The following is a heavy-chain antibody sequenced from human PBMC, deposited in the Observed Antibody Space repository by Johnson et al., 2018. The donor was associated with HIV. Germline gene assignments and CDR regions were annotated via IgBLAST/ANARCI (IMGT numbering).Heavy chain of an antibody. D-gene: IGHD3-3*01. CDR3: ASLINYNFWSGYSVSDAFDI. Sequence: QVQLVESGGDVVQPGRSLRLSCAASGFTFSSYGMHWVRQAPGKGLDWVADISYDASNKYYADSLKGRFTISRDNSKNTLYLQMNSLRAEDTAVYYCASLINYNFWSGYSVSDAFDIWGQWTMVTVSS. CDR2: ISYDASNK. CDR1: GFTFSSYG. J-gene: IGHJ3*02. V-gene: IGHV3-30*03.